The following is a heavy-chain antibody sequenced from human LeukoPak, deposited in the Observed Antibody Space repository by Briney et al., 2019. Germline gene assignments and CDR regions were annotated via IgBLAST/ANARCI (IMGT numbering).Heavy chain of an antibody. CDR3: TRGGGISYYYDSSGYCDY. D-gene: IGHD3-22*01. J-gene: IGHJ4*02. V-gene: IGHV3-49*03. Sequence: GGSLRLSCTASGFTFGDYAMSWFRQAPGKGLEWVGFIRSKAYGGTTEYAASVKGRFTISRDDSKSIAYLQMNSLKTEDTAVYYCTRGGGISYYYDSSGYCDYWGQGTLVTVSS. CDR2: IRSKAYGGTT. CDR1: GFTFGDYA.